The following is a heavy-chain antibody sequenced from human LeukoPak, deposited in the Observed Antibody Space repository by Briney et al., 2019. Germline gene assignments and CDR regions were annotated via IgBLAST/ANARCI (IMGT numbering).Heavy chain of an antibody. CDR3: ASSNWGSGYYYYGMDV. J-gene: IGHJ6*02. CDR2: IYPGDSDT. CDR1: GYRFTSYW. Sequence: GESLKISCKGSGYRFTSYWIGLVRQMPGKGLEWMGIIYPGDSDTRYSPSFQGQVTISADKSISTAYLQWSSLKASDTAMYYCASSNWGSGYYYYGMDVWGQGTTVTVSS. V-gene: IGHV5-51*01. D-gene: IGHD7-27*01.